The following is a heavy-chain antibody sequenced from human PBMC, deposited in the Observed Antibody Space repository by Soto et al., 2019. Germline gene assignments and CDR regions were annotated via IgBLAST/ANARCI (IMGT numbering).Heavy chain of an antibody. CDR2: IFSSGTT. J-gene: IGHJ6*02. Sequence: SETLSLTCTVSGDSISSGNKYWSWIRQAPGKGLEWIGYIFSSGTTYYNPSLKSRLTMSLDTSQNQFSLRLASVTDADSAVYYCARVPSPFDYYYAMDVWGQGTTVTVS. V-gene: IGHV4-30-4*01. D-gene: IGHD3-16*01. CDR1: GDSISSGNKY. CDR3: ARVPSPFDYYYAMDV.